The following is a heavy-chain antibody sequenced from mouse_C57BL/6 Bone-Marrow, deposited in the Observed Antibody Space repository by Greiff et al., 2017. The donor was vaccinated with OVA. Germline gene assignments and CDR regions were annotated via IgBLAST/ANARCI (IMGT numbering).Heavy chain of an antibody. V-gene: IGHV1-82*01. Sequence: QVQLQHSGPELVKPGASVKISCKASGYAFSSSWMNWVKQRPGKGLEWIGRIYPGDGDTNYNGKFKGKATLTADKSSSTAYMQLSSLTSEDSAVYFCARRGVFDYWGQGTTLTVSS. CDR3: ARRGVFDY. J-gene: IGHJ2*01. CDR1: GYAFSSSW. CDR2: IYPGDGDT.